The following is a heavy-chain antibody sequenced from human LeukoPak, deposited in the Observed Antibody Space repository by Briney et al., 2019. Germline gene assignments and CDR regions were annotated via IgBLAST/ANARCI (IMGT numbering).Heavy chain of an antibody. CDR3: ARARAGFDY. Sequence: PSQTLSLTCTVSGGSISSGGYYWSWIRQHPGKGLEWIGYIYHSGSTYYTPPLTSRVTISVDTSKNQFSLKMSSVTAADTAVYYCARARAGFDYWGQGTLVTVSS. J-gene: IGHJ4*02. D-gene: IGHD6-25*01. CDR2: IYHSGST. V-gene: IGHV4-31*03. CDR1: GGSISSGGYY.